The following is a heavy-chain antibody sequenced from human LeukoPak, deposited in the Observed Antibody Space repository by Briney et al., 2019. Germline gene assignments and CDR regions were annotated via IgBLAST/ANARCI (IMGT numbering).Heavy chain of an antibody. CDR2: IYYSGST. Sequence: PSETLSLTCTVSGGSISSGGSYWSWIRQHPGKGLEWLGYIYYSGSTYYNPSLKSRVTISVDTSKNQFSLKLSSVTAADTAVYYCARGDDYGDYAFGYWGQGTLVTVSS. D-gene: IGHD4-17*01. CDR3: ARGDDYGDYAFGY. V-gene: IGHV4-31*03. CDR1: GGSISSGGSY. J-gene: IGHJ4*02.